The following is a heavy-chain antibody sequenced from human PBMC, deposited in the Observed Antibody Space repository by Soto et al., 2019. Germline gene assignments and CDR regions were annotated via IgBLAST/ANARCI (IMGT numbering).Heavy chain of an antibody. CDR2: FYHGGTT. CDR3: ARGRTGIFCSRNKCPGYWFDP. J-gene: IGHJ5*02. Sequence: PSETLSLTCAVSGGFISSGDSSWSWIRQPPGRGLEWIGHFYHGGTTFYNPSLKSRVAISEDKSKNQFSLNLSTVTAADTAVYYCARGRTGIFCSRNKCPGYWFDPWGQGTLVTVSS. CDR1: GGFISSGDSS. V-gene: IGHV4-30-2*01. D-gene: IGHD2-2*01.